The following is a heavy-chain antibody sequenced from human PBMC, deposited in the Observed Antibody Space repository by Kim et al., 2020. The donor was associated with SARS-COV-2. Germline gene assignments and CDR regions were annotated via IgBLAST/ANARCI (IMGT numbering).Heavy chain of an antibody. D-gene: IGHD1-26*01. J-gene: IGHJ3*02. CDR3: ARRAGPRELLTVRAFDI. Sequence: GESLKISCKGSGYSFTSYWIGWVRQMPGKGLEWMGIIYPGDSDTRYSPSFQGQVTISADKSISTAYLQWSSLKASDTAMYYCARRAGPRELLTVRAFDIWGQGTMVTVSS. V-gene: IGHV5-51*01. CDR2: IYPGDSDT. CDR1: GYSFTSYW.